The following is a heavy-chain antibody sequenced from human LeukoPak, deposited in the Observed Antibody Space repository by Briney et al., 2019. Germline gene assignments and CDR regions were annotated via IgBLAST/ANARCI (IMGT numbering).Heavy chain of an antibody. CDR3: AREGKGLLAYSFDI. J-gene: IGHJ3*02. CDR2: INTDGSGT. CDR1: GSTFSSNW. V-gene: IGHV3-74*01. D-gene: IGHD2-15*01. Sequence: GGSLRLSCAASGSTFSSNWMHWGRQGPGKGLVWVSRINTDGSGTSYADSVKGRFTISRDNAKNTLYLQMNSLRAEDTAVYYCAREGKGLLAYSFDIWGQGTMVTVSS.